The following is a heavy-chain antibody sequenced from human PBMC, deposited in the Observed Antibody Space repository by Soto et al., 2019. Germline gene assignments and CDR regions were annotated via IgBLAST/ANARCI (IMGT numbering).Heavy chain of an antibody. V-gene: IGHV3-30-3*01. J-gene: IGHJ5*02. CDR3: ARSHSSSWHWFDP. D-gene: IGHD6-13*01. Sequence: QVQLVESGGGVVQPGRSLRLSCAASGFTFSSYPRHWVRQAPGKGPEWVAVISVNGNNIHYGDSVKGRFTISRDNSKNTLYLQMSSLRVDDTAVDYCARSHSSSWHWFDPWGQGTLVTVSS. CDR2: ISVNGNNI. CDR1: GFTFSSYP.